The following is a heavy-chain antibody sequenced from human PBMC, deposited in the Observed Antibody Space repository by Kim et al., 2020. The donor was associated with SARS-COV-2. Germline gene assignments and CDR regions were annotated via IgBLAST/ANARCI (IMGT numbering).Heavy chain of an antibody. D-gene: IGHD3-3*01. CDR1: GFTFSSYE. CDR2: ISSSGSTI. Sequence: GGSLRLSCAASGFTFSSYEMNWVRQAPGKGLEWVSYISSSGSTIYYADSVKGRFTISRDNAKNSLYLQMNSLRAEDTAVYYCARPYYDFWSGYPRLYYYYMDVWGKGTTVTVSS. V-gene: IGHV3-48*03. J-gene: IGHJ6*03. CDR3: ARPYYDFWSGYPRLYYYYMDV.